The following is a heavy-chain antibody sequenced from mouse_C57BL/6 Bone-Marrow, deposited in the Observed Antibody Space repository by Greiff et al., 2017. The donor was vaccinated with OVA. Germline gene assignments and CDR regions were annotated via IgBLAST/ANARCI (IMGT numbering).Heavy chain of an antibody. J-gene: IGHJ4*01. D-gene: IGHD3-2*02. V-gene: IGHV10-1*01. CDR1: GFSFNTYA. CDR3: WAQAAGAMDY. Sequence: GGGLVQPKGSLKLSCAASGFSFNTYAMNWVRQAPGKGLEWVARIRSKSNNYATYYADSVKDRFTISRDDAESMLYLRMNNLETEDAAMYCVWAQAAGAMDYWGQGTSVTVSS. CDR2: IRSKSNNYAT.